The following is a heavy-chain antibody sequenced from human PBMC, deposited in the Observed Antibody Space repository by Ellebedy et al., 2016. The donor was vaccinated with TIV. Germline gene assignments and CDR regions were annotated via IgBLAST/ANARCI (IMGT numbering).Heavy chain of an antibody. J-gene: IGHJ3*02. V-gene: IGHV3-23*01. CDR2: ISGDGSST. CDR1: GFAFRSYA. Sequence: PGGSLRLSCAASGFAFRSYAMTRVRQAPGKGLEWVPTISGDGSSTYYADSVKGRFTISRDNSRNTLYLQMKSLRAEDTAVYYCAKEGYCTSTYCYEGFDIWGRGTMVTVSS. CDR3: AKEGYCTSTYCYEGFDI. D-gene: IGHD2-2*01.